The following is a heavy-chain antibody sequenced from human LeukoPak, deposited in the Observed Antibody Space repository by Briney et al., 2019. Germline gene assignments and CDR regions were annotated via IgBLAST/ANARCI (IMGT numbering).Heavy chain of an antibody. D-gene: IGHD4-17*01. J-gene: IGHJ4*02. CDR2: ISGSGGST. CDR3: AKSPFRATTSFY. V-gene: IGHV3-23*01. Sequence: LPGGSLRLSCAASGFTFSSYAMSWVRQAPGKGLEWVSAISGSGGSTYYADSVKVRFTISRDNSKNTLYLQMNSLRAEDTAVYYCAKSPFRATTSFYWGPGTLVTVSS. CDR1: GFTFSSYA.